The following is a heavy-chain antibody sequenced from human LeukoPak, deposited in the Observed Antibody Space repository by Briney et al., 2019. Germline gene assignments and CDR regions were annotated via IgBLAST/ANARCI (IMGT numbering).Heavy chain of an antibody. Sequence: GASVKVSCKASGYTFTSYAMHWVRQAPGQRLEWMGWINAGNGNTKYSQEFQGRVTITRDTSASTAYMELSSLRAEDTAVYYCARDAIVVVSAAMYYYYYYMDVWGKGTTVTVSS. CDR2: INAGNGNT. V-gene: IGHV1-3*03. J-gene: IGHJ6*03. D-gene: IGHD2-2*01. CDR3: ARDAIVVVSAAMYYYYYYMDV. CDR1: GYTFTSYA.